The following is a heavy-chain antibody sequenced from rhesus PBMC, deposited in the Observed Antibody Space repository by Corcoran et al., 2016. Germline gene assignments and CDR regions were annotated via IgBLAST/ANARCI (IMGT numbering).Heavy chain of an antibody. V-gene: IGHV4S10*01. Sequence: QVQLQESGPGVVKPSETLSLTCAVSGGSIRDSYRWSWIRPPHGKGLEGIGYINGSSTSTNYNPSIKSRVTMSKDTSKNQFSLKLSAVTAADTAVYYGARGYWGSYFDYWGQGVLVTVSS. CDR3: ARGYWGSYFDY. J-gene: IGHJ4*01. D-gene: IGHD3-34*01. CDR2: INGSSTST. CDR1: GGSIRDSYR.